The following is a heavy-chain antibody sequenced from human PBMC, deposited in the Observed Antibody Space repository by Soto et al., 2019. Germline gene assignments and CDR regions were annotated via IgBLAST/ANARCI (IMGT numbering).Heavy chain of an antibody. CDR2: IYYSGST. J-gene: IGHJ5*02. V-gene: IGHV4-31*03. CDR1: GGSISSGGYY. Sequence: PSETLSLTCTVSGGSISSGGYYWSWIRQHPGKGLEWIGYIYYSGSTYYNPSLKSRVTISVDTSKNQFSLKLSSVTAADTAVYYCARELRGYYGSGSYYNNWFDPWGQGTLVTVSS. D-gene: IGHD3-10*01. CDR3: ARELRGYYGSGSYYNNWFDP.